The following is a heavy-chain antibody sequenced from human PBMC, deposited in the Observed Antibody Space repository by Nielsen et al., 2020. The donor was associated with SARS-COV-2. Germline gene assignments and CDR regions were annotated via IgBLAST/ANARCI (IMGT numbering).Heavy chain of an antibody. D-gene: IGHD3-10*01. CDR2: IKSKTDGGTR. J-gene: IGHJ5*02. CDR3: TTGRYAPGRT. CDR1: GFTFSNAW. V-gene: IGHV3-15*01. Sequence: GESLKISCAASGFTFSNAWMTWVRQAPGKGLEWVGHIKSKTDGGTRDYAAPVKGRITISRDDSKNTLCLQMKSLKAEDTAVYYCTTGRYAPGRTWGQGTLVTVSS.